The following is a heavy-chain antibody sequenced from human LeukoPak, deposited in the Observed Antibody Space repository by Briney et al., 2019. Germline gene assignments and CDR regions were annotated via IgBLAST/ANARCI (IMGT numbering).Heavy chain of an antibody. D-gene: IGHD3-10*01. J-gene: IGHJ4*02. Sequence: GGSLRLSCAASGFSFSSYAMSWVRQTPGKGLEWVSVISGIGGNTYYADSVKGRFTISRDNSKNTLYLQLNSLRAEDTAVYYCAKDHYGSGSYYNPFDYWGQGTLVTVSP. CDR3: AKDHYGSGSYYNPFDY. CDR2: ISGIGGNT. V-gene: IGHV3-23*01. CDR1: GFSFSSYA.